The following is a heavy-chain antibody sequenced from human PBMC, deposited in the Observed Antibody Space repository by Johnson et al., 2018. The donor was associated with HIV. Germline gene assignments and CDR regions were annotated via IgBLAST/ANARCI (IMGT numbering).Heavy chain of an antibody. CDR3: AKDQAPEKKYSPGAFDI. D-gene: IGHD2-21*01. J-gene: IGHJ3*02. CDR2: IWYDGLNK. Sequence: VQLVESGGGVAQPGGSLRLSCAAFGFTFSYYGMHWVRQVPGKGLEWVAVIWYDGLNKYYADSVKGRFTISRDNSKNTLYLQMNSLRAEDTAVYYCAKDQAPEKKYSPGAFDIWGQGTMVTVSS. CDR1: GFTFSYYG. V-gene: IGHV3-30*02.